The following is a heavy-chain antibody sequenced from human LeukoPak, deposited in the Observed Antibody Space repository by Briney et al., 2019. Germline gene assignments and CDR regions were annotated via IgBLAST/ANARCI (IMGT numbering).Heavy chain of an antibody. V-gene: IGHV4-30-4*01. CDR1: GGSISSGDYY. J-gene: IGHJ6*02. D-gene: IGHD5-24*01. Sequence: PSQTLSLTCTVSGGSISSGDYYWSWIRQPPGRGLEWIGYIYYSGSTYYTPPLKSRVTMSVVTSENQFSLRLNSVTAADTAVYYCARVGQVEAANSRGNYYFMDVWGQGTTVTVSS. CDR3: ARVGQVEAANSRGNYYFMDV. CDR2: IYYSGST.